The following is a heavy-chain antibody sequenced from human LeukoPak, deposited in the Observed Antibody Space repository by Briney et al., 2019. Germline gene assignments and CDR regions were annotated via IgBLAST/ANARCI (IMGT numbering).Heavy chain of an antibody. D-gene: IGHD6-6*01. J-gene: IGHJ4*02. V-gene: IGHV4-38-2*01. CDR3: ASYKISSRPRQGIGYFDY. CDR2: ITQSGST. CDR1: GYSISSGYY. Sequence: SETLSLTCAVSGYSISSGYYWGWIRQPPGKGLEWIGSITQSGSTYYNPSLRSRVSISVDTSKNQFSLKVNSVTAADTAVYYCASYKISSRPRQGIGYFDYWGQGTLATVSS.